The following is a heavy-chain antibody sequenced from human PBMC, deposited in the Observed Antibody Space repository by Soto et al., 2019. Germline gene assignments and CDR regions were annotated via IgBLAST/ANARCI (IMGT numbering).Heavy chain of an antibody. J-gene: IGHJ4*02. CDR1: GYSFSTYW. CDR2: IYPLDSYT. Sequence: PGESLKISCKVSGYSFSTYWIGWVRQKPGKGLEWMAIIYPLDSYTRYSPSFQGQFTMSVDKSTTTAYLQWSSLKASDSAMYYCGRIAPSTSFIDFWGQGTLVTVSS. CDR3: GRIAPSTSFIDF. V-gene: IGHV5-51*01. D-gene: IGHD2-2*01.